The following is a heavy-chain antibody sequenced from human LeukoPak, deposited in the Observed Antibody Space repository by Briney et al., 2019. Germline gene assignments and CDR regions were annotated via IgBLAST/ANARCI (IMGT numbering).Heavy chain of an antibody. CDR3: ARGPPKDFGSGSSWFDP. D-gene: IGHD3-10*01. Sequence: ASVKVSCKASGYTFTSYDINWLRQATGQGLEWMGWMNPNSGNKAYAQKFRGRVTMTRNTSITTAYMELSSLTSEDTAVYYCARGPPKDFGSGSSWFDPWGQGALVTVSS. V-gene: IGHV1-8*01. J-gene: IGHJ5*02. CDR1: GYTFTSYD. CDR2: MNPNSGNK.